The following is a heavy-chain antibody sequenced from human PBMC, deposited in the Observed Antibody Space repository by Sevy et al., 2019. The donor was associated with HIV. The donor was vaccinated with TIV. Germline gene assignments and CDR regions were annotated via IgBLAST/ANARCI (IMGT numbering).Heavy chain of an antibody. CDR1: GFTFSSYA. D-gene: IGHD3-10*01. V-gene: IGHV3-23*01. CDR2: ISGSGSST. J-gene: IGHJ3*02. Sequence: GGSLRLSCAASGFTFSSYAMSWVRQAPGKGLEWVSAISGSGSSTYYADSVKGRFTISRDNSKNTLYLQMNSLRAEDTAVYYCAKYYYGSGSYYNEQPGQAGLFAFDIWGQGTMVTVSS. CDR3: AKYYYGSGSYYNEQPGQAGLFAFDI.